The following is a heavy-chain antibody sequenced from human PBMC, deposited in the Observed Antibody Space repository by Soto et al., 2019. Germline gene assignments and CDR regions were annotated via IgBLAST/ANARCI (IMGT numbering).Heavy chain of an antibody. Sequence: SETLSLTCAVSGYSISSGYYWGWIRQPPGKGLEWIGSIYHRGSTYYNPSLKSRVAISVDTSNNQFSLKLSAVTAADTAGYYCARVLISIVDIVATIGFDYWGQGTLVTVSS. CDR3: ARVLISIVDIVATIGFDY. V-gene: IGHV4-38-2*01. CDR2: IYHRGST. CDR1: GYSISSGYY. D-gene: IGHD5-12*01. J-gene: IGHJ4*02.